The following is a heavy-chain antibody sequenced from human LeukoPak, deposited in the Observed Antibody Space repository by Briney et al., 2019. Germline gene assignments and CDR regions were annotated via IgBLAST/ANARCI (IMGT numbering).Heavy chain of an antibody. CDR2: IWYDGSNK. CDR1: GFTFSSYG. J-gene: IGHJ4*02. V-gene: IGHV3-33*06. Sequence: GGSLRLSCAASGFTFSSYGMHWVRQAPGKGLEWVAVIWYDGSNKYYADSVKGRFTISRDNSKNTLFLQMNSLRVEDTAVYYCAKDRGYFEWFFNYWGQGTLVTVSS. CDR3: AKDRGYFEWFFNY. D-gene: IGHD3-9*01.